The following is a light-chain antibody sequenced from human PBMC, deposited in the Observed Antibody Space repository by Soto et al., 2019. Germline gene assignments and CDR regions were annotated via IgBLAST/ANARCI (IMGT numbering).Light chain of an antibody. V-gene: IGLV1-44*01. CDR3: ATWDDSLNAAV. Sequence: QSVLTQPPSLSGTPGQRVTISCSGSTSNIAGNTVHWYQHLPETVPKLLIYIDDQRPSGVPDRFSGSKSGTSASLAISGLQSEDEADYYCATWDDSLNAAVFGGGTQLPSS. J-gene: IGLJ7*01. CDR1: TSNIAGNT. CDR2: IDD.